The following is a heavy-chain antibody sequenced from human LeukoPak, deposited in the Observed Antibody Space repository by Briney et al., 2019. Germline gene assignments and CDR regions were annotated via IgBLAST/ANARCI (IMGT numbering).Heavy chain of an antibody. Sequence: EGSLRLSCAASGFTFSSYSMNWVRQAPGKGLEWVSYIRSSSNIIYYADSVKGRFTISRDNTKNSLYLQMNSLRAEDTAVYYCARRGDGYRGMTARYFQHWGQGTLVTVSS. V-gene: IGHV3-48*04. CDR1: GFTFSSYS. J-gene: IGHJ1*01. CDR3: ARRGDGYRGMTARYFQH. CDR2: IRSSSNII. D-gene: IGHD5-24*01.